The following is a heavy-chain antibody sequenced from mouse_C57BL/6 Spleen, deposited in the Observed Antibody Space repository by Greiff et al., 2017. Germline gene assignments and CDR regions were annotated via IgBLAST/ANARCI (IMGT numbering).Heavy chain of an antibody. CDR2: IDPSDSYT. D-gene: IGHD3-1*01. CDR3: ARLGTPMDY. Sequence: QVQLQQPGAELVMPGASVKLSCKASGYTFTSYWMHWVKQRPGQGLEWIGEIDPSDSYTNYNQKFKGKSTLTVDKSSSTAYMQLSSLTSEDSAVYYCARLGTPMDYWVQGTSVTVSS. V-gene: IGHV1-69*01. J-gene: IGHJ4*01. CDR1: GYTFTSYW.